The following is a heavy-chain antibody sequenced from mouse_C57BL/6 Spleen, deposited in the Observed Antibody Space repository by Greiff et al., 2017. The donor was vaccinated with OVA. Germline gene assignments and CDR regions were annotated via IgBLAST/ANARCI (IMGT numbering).Heavy chain of an antibody. CDR1: GYTFTDYD. CDR2: IDPETGGT. Sequence: QVQLQQSGAELVRPGASVTLSCKASGYTFTDYDMHWVKQTPVHGLEWIGAIDPETGGTAYNQKFKGKAILTADKSSSTAYMELRSLTSEDSAVYYCTRSYGSSPAWFAYWGQGTLVTVSA. J-gene: IGHJ3*01. V-gene: IGHV1-15*01. D-gene: IGHD1-1*01. CDR3: TRSYGSSPAWFAY.